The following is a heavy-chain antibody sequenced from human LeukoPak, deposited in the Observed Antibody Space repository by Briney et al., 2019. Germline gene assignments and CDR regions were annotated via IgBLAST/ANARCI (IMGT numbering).Heavy chain of an antibody. CDR1: GFTFSSYG. J-gene: IGHJ4*02. CDR2: ISGSGGST. V-gene: IGHV3-23*01. D-gene: IGHD5-12*01. CDR3: ANGGYSGYDPPDY. Sequence: GGSLRLSCAASGFTFSSYGMSWVRQAPGKGLEWVSAISGSGGSTYYADSVKGRFTISRDNSKNTLYLQMNSLRAEDTAVYYCANGGYSGYDPPDYWGQGTLVTVSS.